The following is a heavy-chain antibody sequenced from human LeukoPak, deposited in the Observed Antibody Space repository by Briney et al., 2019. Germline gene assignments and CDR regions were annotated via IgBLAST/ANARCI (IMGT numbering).Heavy chain of an antibody. CDR2: MNPNSGNT. D-gene: IGHD4-17*01. CDR3: ARGYGDYVGFDY. CDR1: GYTFTSSD. Sequence: ASVKVSCKASGYTFTSSDINWVRQATGQGLEWMGWMNPNSGNTGYAQKFQGRVTMTRNTSISTAYMELSSLRSEDTAVYYCARGYGDYVGFDYWGQGTLVTVSS. J-gene: IGHJ4*02. V-gene: IGHV1-8*01.